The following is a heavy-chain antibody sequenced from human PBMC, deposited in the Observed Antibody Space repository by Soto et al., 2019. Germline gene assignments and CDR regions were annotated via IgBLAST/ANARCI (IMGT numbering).Heavy chain of an antibody. CDR2: STNDGNTV. V-gene: IGHV3-11*01. Sequence: GGSLRLSCAASGFTFSDYAMTWIRQAPGKGLEWISYSTNDGNTVHHADSVKGRFTISRDNARNSLYLQMSSLRAEDTAVYYCAREIAPDQWNSYRGMDVWGQGTTVTVSS. CDR1: GFTFSDYA. D-gene: IGHD6-19*01. CDR3: AREIAPDQWNSYRGMDV. J-gene: IGHJ6*02.